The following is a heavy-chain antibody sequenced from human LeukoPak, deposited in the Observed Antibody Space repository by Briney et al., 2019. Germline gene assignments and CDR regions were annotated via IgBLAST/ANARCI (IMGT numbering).Heavy chain of an antibody. J-gene: IGHJ5*02. D-gene: IGHD2-21*02. CDR3: ARLSCGGDCSGS. V-gene: IGHV4-34*01. CDR2: INHSGST. Sequence: PSETLSLTCAVYGGSFSGYYWSWIRQPPGKGLEWIGEINHSGSTNYNPSLQSRVTISVDTSKNQFSLKLSSVTAADTAVYYCARLSCGGDCSGSWGQGTLVTVSS. CDR1: GGSFSGYY.